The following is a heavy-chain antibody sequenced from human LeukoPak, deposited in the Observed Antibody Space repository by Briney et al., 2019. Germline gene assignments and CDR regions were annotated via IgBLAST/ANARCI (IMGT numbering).Heavy chain of an antibody. Sequence: SETLSLTCAVYGGSFSGYYWSWIRQPPGKGLEWIGYICYSGSTNYNPSLKSRVTISVDTSKNQFSLKLSSVTAADTAVYYCASSFLGIKTGDLAFDIWGQGTMVTVSS. V-gene: IGHV4-59*01. CDR1: GGSFSGYY. CDR2: ICYSGST. J-gene: IGHJ3*02. D-gene: IGHD7-27*01. CDR3: ASSFLGIKTGDLAFDI.